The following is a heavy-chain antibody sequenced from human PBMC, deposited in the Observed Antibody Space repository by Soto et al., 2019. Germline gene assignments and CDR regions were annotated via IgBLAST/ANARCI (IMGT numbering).Heavy chain of an antibody. Sequence: ASVKVSCKVSGYTLTELSMHWVRQAPGKGLEWMGGFDPEDGETIYAQKFQGRVTMTEDTSTDTAYMELSSLRSEETAVYYCATDILGGYYDSSGYYDWFDPWGQGTLVTVSS. D-gene: IGHD3-22*01. CDR1: GYTLTELS. CDR2: FDPEDGET. CDR3: ATDILGGYYDSSGYYDWFDP. J-gene: IGHJ5*02. V-gene: IGHV1-24*01.